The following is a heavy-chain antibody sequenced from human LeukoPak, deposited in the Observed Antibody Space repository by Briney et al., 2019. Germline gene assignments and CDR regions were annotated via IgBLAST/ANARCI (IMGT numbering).Heavy chain of an antibody. CDR3: AHSNGEYQLLPPWFDP. J-gene: IGHJ5*02. Sequence: GRSLRLSCVASGFTFSAYGMHWVRQAPGKWLEWVAVIWYDGSNEYYADSVKGRFTISRDNSKNTLYLLMNSLRAEDTAVYYCAHSNGEYQLLPPWFDPWGQGTLVTVSS. D-gene: IGHD2-2*01. CDR2: IWYDGSNE. V-gene: IGHV3-33*01. CDR1: GFTFSAYG.